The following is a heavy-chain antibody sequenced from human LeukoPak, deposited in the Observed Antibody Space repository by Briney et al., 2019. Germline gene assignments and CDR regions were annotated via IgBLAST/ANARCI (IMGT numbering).Heavy chain of an antibody. J-gene: IGHJ4*02. CDR2: MNPNSGNT. V-gene: IGHV1-8*03. CDR3: ARGASRSFDY. Sequence: GESLKISCKGSGYSFTSYWIAWVRQATGQGLEWMGWMNPNSGNTAYVQKFQGRLTFTGTTSINTAYMELSSLRSEDTAVYYCARGASRSFDYWGQGTLVTVSS. CDR1: GYSFTSYW.